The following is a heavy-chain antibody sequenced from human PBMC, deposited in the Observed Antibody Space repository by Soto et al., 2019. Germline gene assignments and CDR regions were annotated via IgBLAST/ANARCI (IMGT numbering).Heavy chain of an antibody. Sequence: QVQLQESGPGLVKPSQTLSLTCTVSGGSISSGGYYWSWIRQHPGKGLEWIGYIYYSGSTYYNPSLKSRVTISVDTSKNQFSLKLSYVTAADTAVYYCARAARVPLYYYDSSGSIFDYWGQGTLVTVSS. V-gene: IGHV4-31*03. D-gene: IGHD3-22*01. CDR2: IYYSGST. CDR3: ARAARVPLYYYDSSGSIFDY. CDR1: GGSISSGGYY. J-gene: IGHJ4*02.